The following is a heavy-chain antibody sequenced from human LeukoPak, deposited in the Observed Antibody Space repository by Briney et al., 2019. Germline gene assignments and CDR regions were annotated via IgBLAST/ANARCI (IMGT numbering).Heavy chain of an antibody. J-gene: IGHJ4*02. CDR3: ARALRKWELPSGVDY. D-gene: IGHD1-26*01. Sequence: ASVKVSCKASGYTFTSYDINWVRQATGQGLEWMGWMNPNSGNTGYAQKFQGRVTVTRNTSISTAYMELRSLRSDDTAVYYCARALRKWELPSGVDYWGQGTLVTVSS. CDR1: GYTFTSYD. CDR2: MNPNSGNT. V-gene: IGHV1-8*03.